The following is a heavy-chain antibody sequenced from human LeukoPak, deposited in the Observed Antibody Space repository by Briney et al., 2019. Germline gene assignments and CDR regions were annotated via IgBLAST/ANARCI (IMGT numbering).Heavy chain of an antibody. J-gene: IGHJ5*02. Sequence: PGGSLRLSCAASGFTFSDYYMSWIRQAPGKGLEWVSYISSSGSTIYYADSVKGRFTISRDNSKNTLYLQMNSLRAEDTAVYYCVKGLGGSNWFDPWGQGTLVTVSS. CDR2: ISSSGSTI. V-gene: IGHV3-11*04. D-gene: IGHD3-3*01. CDR3: VKGLGGSNWFDP. CDR1: GFTFSDYY.